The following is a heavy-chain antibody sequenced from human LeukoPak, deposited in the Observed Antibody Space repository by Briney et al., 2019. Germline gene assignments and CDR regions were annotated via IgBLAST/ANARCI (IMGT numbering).Heavy chain of an antibody. J-gene: IGHJ3*02. D-gene: IGHD3-16*02. Sequence: SETLSLTCNVSGGSISNDNWSWIRQPPGKGLEWIGYIHYGGSTNYNPSLKSRVTISVDTSKNQFSLKLSSVTAADTAVYFCARDRANYDYVWGNYRLDASDIWGQGTMVTVSS. CDR2: IHYGGST. V-gene: IGHV4-59*01. CDR1: GGSISNDN. CDR3: ARDRANYDYVWGNYRLDASDI.